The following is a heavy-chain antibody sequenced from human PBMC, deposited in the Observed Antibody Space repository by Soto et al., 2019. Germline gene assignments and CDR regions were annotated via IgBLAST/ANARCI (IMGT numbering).Heavy chain of an antibody. J-gene: IGHJ4*02. D-gene: IGHD2-8*02. CDR1: GGTFSSYA. Sequence: SVKVSCKASGGTFSSYAISWVRQAPGQGLEWMGGIIPIFGTANYAQKFQGRVTITADESTSTAYMELSSLRSEDTAVYYCARGPALVVEGYYFDYWGQGTLVTVSS. V-gene: IGHV1-69*13. CDR3: ARGPALVVEGYYFDY. CDR2: IIPIFGTA.